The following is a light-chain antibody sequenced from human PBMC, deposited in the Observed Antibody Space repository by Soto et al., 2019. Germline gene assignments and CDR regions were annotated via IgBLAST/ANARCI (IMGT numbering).Light chain of an antibody. CDR1: QSVSIRY. V-gene: IGKV3-20*01. CDR3: QQYGRTSYT. Sequence: EIVLTQSPGTLSLSPGERASLSCRASQSVSIRYLAWYQQKPGQAPRLLIYGASSRATGIPDRFSGSGSGTDFTLTISRLEPEDFAVYYCQQYGRTSYTFGQGTKLAIK. J-gene: IGKJ2*01. CDR2: GAS.